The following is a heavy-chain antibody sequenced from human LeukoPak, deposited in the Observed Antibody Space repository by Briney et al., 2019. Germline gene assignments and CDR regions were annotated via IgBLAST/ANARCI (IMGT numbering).Heavy chain of an antibody. Sequence: SQTLSLTCAISGDSVSSNSAAWNWIRQSPSRGLEWLGRTYYRSKWYNDYAVSVKSRITINPDTSKNQFSLQLNSVTPEDTAVYYCARERAAAGSMLYYYYGMDVWGQGTTVTVSS. CDR1: GDSVSSNSAA. CDR2: TYYRSKWYN. D-gene: IGHD6-13*01. CDR3: ARERAAAGSMLYYYYGMDV. V-gene: IGHV6-1*01. J-gene: IGHJ6*02.